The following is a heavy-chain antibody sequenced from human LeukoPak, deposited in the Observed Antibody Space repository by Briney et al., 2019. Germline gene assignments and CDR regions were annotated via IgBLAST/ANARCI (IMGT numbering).Heavy chain of an antibody. V-gene: IGHV3-23*01. CDR1: GFTFSSYS. Sequence: GGSLRLSCAASGFTFSSYSMNWVRQAPGKGLEWVSAISGSGGSTYYADPVKGRFTISRDNSKNTLYLQMNSLRAEDTAVYYCAKDRSTMNPTHFDYWCQGTLVTVSS. D-gene: IGHD3-22*01. J-gene: IGHJ4*02. CDR3: AKDRSTMNPTHFDY. CDR2: ISGSGGST.